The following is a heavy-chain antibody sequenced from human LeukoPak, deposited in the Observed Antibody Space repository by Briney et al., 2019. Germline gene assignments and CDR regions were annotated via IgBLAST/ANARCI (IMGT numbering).Heavy chain of an antibody. Sequence: PSQTLSLTCTVSGGSISSGSYYWSWIRQPAGKGLEWIGRIYTSGSTNYNPSLKSRVTISVDTSKNQFSLKLSSVTAADTAVYYCARDHPRGSYYSNFDYWGQGTLVTVSS. V-gene: IGHV4-61*02. J-gene: IGHJ4*02. CDR1: GGSISSGSYY. CDR3: ARDHPRGSYYSNFDY. D-gene: IGHD1-26*01. CDR2: IYTSGST.